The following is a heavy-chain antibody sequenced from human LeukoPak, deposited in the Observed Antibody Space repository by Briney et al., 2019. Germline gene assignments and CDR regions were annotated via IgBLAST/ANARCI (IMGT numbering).Heavy chain of an antibody. J-gene: IGHJ1*01. V-gene: IGHV1-69*05. CDR3: ATLERWPNPWDFQH. D-gene: IGHD5-24*01. Sequence: SVKVSCKASGYTFTGYYMHWVRQAPGQGLEWMGGIIPIFGTANYAQKFQGRVTITTDESTSTAYMELSSQRSEDTAVYYCATLERWPNPWDFQHWGQGTLVTVSS. CDR2: IIPIFGTA. CDR1: GYTFTGYY.